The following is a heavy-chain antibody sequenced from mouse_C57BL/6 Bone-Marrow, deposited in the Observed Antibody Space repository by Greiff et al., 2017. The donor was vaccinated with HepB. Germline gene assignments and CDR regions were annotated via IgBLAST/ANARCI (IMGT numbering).Heavy chain of an antibody. V-gene: IGHV1-55*01. CDR3: ARGRYYYGTAWYFDV. Sequence: QVQLQQPGAELVKPGASVKMSCKASGYTFTSYWITWVKQRPGQGLEWIGDIYPGSGSTNYNEKFKSKATLTVDTSSSTAYMQLSSLTSEDSAVYYCARGRYYYGTAWYFDVWGTGTTVTVSS. D-gene: IGHD1-1*01. CDR1: GYTFTSYW. J-gene: IGHJ1*03. CDR2: IYPGSGST.